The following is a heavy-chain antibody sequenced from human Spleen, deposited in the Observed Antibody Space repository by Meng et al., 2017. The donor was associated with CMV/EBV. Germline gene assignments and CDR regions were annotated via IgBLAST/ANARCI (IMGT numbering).Heavy chain of an antibody. CDR2: ISAHSRLT. V-gene: IGHV1-18*01. Sequence: ASVKVSCKASGYTFTSFGVTWVRQAPGQGLEWLGWISAHSRLTNNAQKVQGRITMTTDTSTSTAYLDLRRLRSDDTAVYYCAREGINKLKYDSSGRDAFDIWGQGTMVTVSS. CDR3: AREGINKLKYDSSGRDAFDI. D-gene: IGHD3-22*01. J-gene: IGHJ3*02. CDR1: GYTFTSFG.